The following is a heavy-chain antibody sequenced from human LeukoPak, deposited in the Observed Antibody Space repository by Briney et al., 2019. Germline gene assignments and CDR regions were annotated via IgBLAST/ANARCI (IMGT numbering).Heavy chain of an antibody. Sequence: SETLSLTCTVSGGSISSYYWSWIRQPPGKGLEWIGYIYYSGSTNYNPSLKSRVTISVDTSKNQFSLKLSSVTAADTAVYYCARYRGWTGESHFDYWGQGNLVTVSS. V-gene: IGHV4-59*01. CDR1: GGSISSYY. D-gene: IGHD3-10*01. CDR3: ARYRGWTGESHFDY. CDR2: IYYSGST. J-gene: IGHJ4*02.